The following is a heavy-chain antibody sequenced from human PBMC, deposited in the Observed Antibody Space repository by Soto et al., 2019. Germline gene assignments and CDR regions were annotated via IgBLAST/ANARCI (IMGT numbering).Heavy chain of an antibody. J-gene: IGHJ4*02. CDR3: ARETLPRAVAARGLGY. D-gene: IGHD6-19*01. CDR1: GGTFSSYA. CDR2: IIPIFGTA. Sequence: ASVKVSCKASGGTFSSYAISWVRQAPGQGLEWMGGIIPIFGTANYAQKFQGRVTITADESTSTAYMELSSLRSEDTAVYYCARETLPRAVAARGLGYWGQGTLVTVSS. V-gene: IGHV1-69*13.